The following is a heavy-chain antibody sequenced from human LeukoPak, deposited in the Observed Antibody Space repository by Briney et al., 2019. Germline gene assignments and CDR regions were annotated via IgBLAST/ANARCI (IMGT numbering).Heavy chain of an antibody. D-gene: IGHD5-18*01. CDR2: IYNSGST. V-gene: IGHV4-31*03. Sequence: SQTLSLTCTVSGGSISSGGYYWSWIRQHPGKGLEWIGHIYNSGSTYYNPSPKSRVTISVDTSKNQFSLKLTSVTAADTAVYYCARGRYSYGWNDYWGQGTLVTVSS. CDR1: GGSISSGGYY. J-gene: IGHJ4*02. CDR3: ARGRYSYGWNDY.